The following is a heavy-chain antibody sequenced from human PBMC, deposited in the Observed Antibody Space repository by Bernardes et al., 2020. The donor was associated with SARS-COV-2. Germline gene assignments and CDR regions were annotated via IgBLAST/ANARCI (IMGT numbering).Heavy chain of an antibody. J-gene: IGHJ3*02. Sequence: SGSTLSTPTPTLTLTCPFSGFSLSPSGVGVGWIRQPPGKALASLAPISWNDDKRYSPSLKSRLTITKDTSKNQVVLTMINMDPVDTATYYCAHSEVARHDAFDILGQGTMVTVSS. CDR3: AHSEVARHDAFDI. CDR2: ISWNDDK. D-gene: IGHD2-15*01. CDR1: GFSLSPSGVG. V-gene: IGHV2-5*01.